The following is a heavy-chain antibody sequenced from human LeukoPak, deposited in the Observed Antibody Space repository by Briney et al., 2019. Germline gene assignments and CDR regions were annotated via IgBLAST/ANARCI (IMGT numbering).Heavy chain of an antibody. CDR2: IYYSGST. CDR3: ARDPPYWYFDL. J-gene: IGHJ2*01. V-gene: IGHV4-59*11. Sequence: MASETLSLTCTVSGGSISSHYWSWIRQPPGKGLEWIGYIYYSGSTNYNPSLKSRVTISVDTSKNQFSLKLSSVTAADTAVYYCARDPPYWYFDLWGRGTLVTVSS. CDR1: GGSISSHY.